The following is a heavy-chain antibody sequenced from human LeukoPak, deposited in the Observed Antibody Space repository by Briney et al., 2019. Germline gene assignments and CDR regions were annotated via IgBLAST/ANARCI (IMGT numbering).Heavy chain of an antibody. D-gene: IGHD1-26*01. J-gene: IGHJ6*03. CDR3: AKDKANRPGIDYYYYMDV. Sequence: PGGSLRLSCAASGFTFSSYEMNWVRQAPGKGLEWVSYISSSGSTIYYADSVKGRFTISRDNAKNSLYLQMNSLRAEDTAVYYCAKDKANRPGIDYYYYMDVWGKGTTVTVSS. V-gene: IGHV3-48*03. CDR2: ISSSGSTI. CDR1: GFTFSSYE.